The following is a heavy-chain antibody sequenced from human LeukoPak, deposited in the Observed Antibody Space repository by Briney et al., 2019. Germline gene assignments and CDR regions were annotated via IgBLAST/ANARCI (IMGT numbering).Heavy chain of an antibody. V-gene: IGHV4-31*03. CDR2: IYNTGSA. D-gene: IGHD2-15*01. CDR3: ARENRADCSGGSCPRIDH. CDR1: GGSISSGGYY. J-gene: IGHJ4*02. Sequence: PSETLSLTCTVSGGSISSGGYYWTWIRQHPEKGLEWIGYIYNTGSAYYNPSLKSRLSMSIDTSNKQFALKLNSVTAADTAVYYCARENRADCSGGSCPRIDHWGQGTLVTVSP.